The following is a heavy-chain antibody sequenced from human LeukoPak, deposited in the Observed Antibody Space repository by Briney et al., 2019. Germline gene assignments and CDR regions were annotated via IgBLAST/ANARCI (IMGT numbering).Heavy chain of an antibody. D-gene: IGHD6-13*01. CDR1: GGSISSGGYS. V-gene: IGHV4-30-2*01. CDR3: ARIGEQQLGWFDP. CDR2: IYHSGST. Sequence: SETLSLTCAVSGGSISSGGYSWSWVRQPPGKGLEWIGYIYHSGSTYYNPSLKSRVTISVDRSKNQFSLKLSSVTAADTAVYYCARIGEQQLGWFDPWGQGTLVTVSS. J-gene: IGHJ5*02.